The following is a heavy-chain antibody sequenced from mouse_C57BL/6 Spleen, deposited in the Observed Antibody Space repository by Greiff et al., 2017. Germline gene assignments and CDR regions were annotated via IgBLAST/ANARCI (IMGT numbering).Heavy chain of an antibody. J-gene: IGHJ1*03. V-gene: IGHV1-53*01. CDR3: ARSIPRRYFDV. CDR1: GYTFTSYW. D-gene: IGHD2-10*02. CDR2: INPSNGGT. Sequence: QVQLQQPGTELVKPGASVKLSCKASGYTFTSYWMHWVKQRPGQGLEWIGNINPSNGGTNYNEKFKSKAPLSVDKSSSTAYMQLSSLTSEDPAVYYCARSIPRRYFDVWGTGTTVTVSS.